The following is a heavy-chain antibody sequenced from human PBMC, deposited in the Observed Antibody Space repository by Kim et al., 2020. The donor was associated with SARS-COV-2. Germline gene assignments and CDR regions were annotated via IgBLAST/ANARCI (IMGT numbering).Heavy chain of an antibody. D-gene: IGHD3-22*01. J-gene: IGHJ5*02. Sequence: SETLSLTCTVSGGAISSGSFYWSWIRQPPGKGLEWIGYIFYSGSTDYNPSLKSRVTISIDTSKNQFFLKLTSVTAADTAVYFCARSYYYDSSGFYSLDPWGQGTLVRVSS. CDR1: GGAISSGSFY. CDR2: IFYSGST. V-gene: IGHV4-61*01. CDR3: ARSYYYDSSGFYSLDP.